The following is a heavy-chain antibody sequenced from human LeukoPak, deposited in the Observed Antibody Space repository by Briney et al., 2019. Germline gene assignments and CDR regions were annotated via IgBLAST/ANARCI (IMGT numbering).Heavy chain of an antibody. V-gene: IGHV4-34*01. D-gene: IGHD2-21*02. J-gene: IGHJ4*02. Sequence: SETLSLTCAIYGGSFSYYYWSWIPQPPEKGLEWIGEINHSGSTNYNPSIKRRVTISVDTSKNQFSLKLTSVTAADTAVYYCARRGFYCGDDCYVDNWGQGTLVTVSS. CDR2: INHSGST. CDR1: GGSFSYYY. CDR3: ARRGFYCGDDCYVDN.